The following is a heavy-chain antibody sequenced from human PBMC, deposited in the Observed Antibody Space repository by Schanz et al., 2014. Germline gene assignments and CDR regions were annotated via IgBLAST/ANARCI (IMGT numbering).Heavy chain of an antibody. D-gene: IGHD6-6*01. CDR3: AKVWKDHRIAGRPGWSDGMDV. J-gene: IGHJ6*02. Sequence: EVQLVESGGGLVQPGGSLRLSCAASGFTFSSYWMHWVRQVPGKGPVWVSRINGDGSSTLYADSVKGRFTISRDNAKNTLYLQMNSLRAEDTAVYYCAKVWKDHRIAGRPGWSDGMDVWGQGTTVTVSS. CDR1: GFTFSSYW. V-gene: IGHV3-74*02. CDR2: INGDGSST.